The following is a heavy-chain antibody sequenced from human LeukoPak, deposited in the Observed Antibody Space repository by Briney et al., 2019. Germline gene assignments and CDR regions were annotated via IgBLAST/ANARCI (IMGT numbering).Heavy chain of an antibody. CDR3: ARRKVEWLISPNYYYYYMDV. D-gene: IGHD3-3*01. CDR1: GDTLSKNA. CDR2: INTNTGNP. V-gene: IGHV7-4-1*02. J-gene: IGHJ6*03. Sequence: VASVKVSCKASGDTLSKNAISWVQQAPGQGLEWMGWINTNTGNPTYAQGFTGRFVFSLDTSVSTAYLQISSLKAEDTAVYYCARRKVEWLISPNYYYYYMDVWGKGTTVTVSS.